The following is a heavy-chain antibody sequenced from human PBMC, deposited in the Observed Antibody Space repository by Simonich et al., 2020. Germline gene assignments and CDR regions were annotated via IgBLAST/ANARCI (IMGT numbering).Heavy chain of an antibody. CDR1: GFTFSSYA. J-gene: IGHJ5*02. V-gene: IGHV3-30*07. Sequence: QVQLVESGGGVVQPGRSLSLSCAASGFTFSSYAMHWVRQAPGKGLGWVAVISYDGSNKYYEDSVKGRFTISRDNSKNTLYLQMNSLRAEDTAVYYCARDRNWGWFDPWGQGTLVTVSS. CDR2: ISYDGSNK. D-gene: IGHD7-27*01. CDR3: ARDRNWGWFDP.